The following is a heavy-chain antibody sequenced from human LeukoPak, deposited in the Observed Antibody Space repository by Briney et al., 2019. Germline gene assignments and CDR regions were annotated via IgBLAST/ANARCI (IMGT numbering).Heavy chain of an antibody. CDR1: GFTFDDYA. CDR3: AKGLYYDILTGYSGFDY. CDR2: ISWNSGSI. Sequence: QSGVSLRLSCAASGFTFDDYAMHWVRQAPGKGLEWVSGISWNSGSIGYADSVKGRFTISRDNAKNSLYLQMNSLRAEDTALYYCAKGLYYDILTGYSGFDYWGQGTLVTVSS. V-gene: IGHV3-9*01. J-gene: IGHJ4*02. D-gene: IGHD3-9*01.